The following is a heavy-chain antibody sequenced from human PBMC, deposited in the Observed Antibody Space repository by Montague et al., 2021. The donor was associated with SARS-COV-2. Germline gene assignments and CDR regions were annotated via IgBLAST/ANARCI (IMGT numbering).Heavy chain of an antibody. J-gene: IGHJ4*02. D-gene: IGHD6-19*01. CDR3: ARNCLQAGLAVDASFHY. Sequence: PALVKPTQTLTLTCTFSGFSLSTSGMCMSWIRQPPGKALEWLALIDWDDDTYYSTSLKTRLTISKDTSKNQVVLTMTDMDPVDTATYYCARNCLQAGLAVDASFHYWGQGTLVTVSS. V-gene: IGHV2-70*01. CDR1: GFSLSTSGMC. CDR2: IDWDDDT.